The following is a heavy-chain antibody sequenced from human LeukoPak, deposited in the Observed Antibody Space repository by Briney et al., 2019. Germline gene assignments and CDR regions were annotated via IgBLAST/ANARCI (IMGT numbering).Heavy chain of an antibody. CDR3: TKDVTGNYDS. Sequence: PGGSLRLSCAASGFMFNNYAMSWVRQAPGKGLEWVSSIRSSGDDTYYADPVEGRFTISRDNAKNTMYLQMNSLRAEDTAVYYCTKDVTGNYDSWGQGTLVTVSS. J-gene: IGHJ4*02. CDR1: GFMFNNYA. D-gene: IGHD1-20*01. V-gene: IGHV3-23*01. CDR2: IRSSGDDT.